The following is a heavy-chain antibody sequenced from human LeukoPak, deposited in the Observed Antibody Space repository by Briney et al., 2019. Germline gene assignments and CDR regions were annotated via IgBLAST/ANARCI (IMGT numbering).Heavy chain of an antibody. J-gene: IGHJ4*02. CDR2: ISSDGSLE. V-gene: IGHV3-30-3*01. D-gene: IGHD2-2*01. CDR1: GFTVSSNY. Sequence: GGSLRLSCAASGFTVSSNYMSWVRQAPGKGLEWLAVISSDGSLEYYADSVKGRFTISRDNSKNTLYLQMNSLRPEDTAVYYCARDPVPAAARHFDYWGQGTLVTVSS. CDR3: ARDPVPAAARHFDY.